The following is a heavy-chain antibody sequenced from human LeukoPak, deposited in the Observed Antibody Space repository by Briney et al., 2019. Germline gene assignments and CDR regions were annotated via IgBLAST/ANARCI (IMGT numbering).Heavy chain of an antibody. CDR3: AREGIAAAEYFDY. J-gene: IGHJ4*02. V-gene: IGHV4-4*07. CDR1: GGSISSYY. D-gene: IGHD6-13*01. CDR2: IYTGGST. Sequence: SETLSLTCIVSGGSISSYYWSWIRQPAGKGLEWIGRIYTGGSTNYKPSLKSRVTMSVDTSKNQFSLKLSSVTVADTAVYYCAREGIAAAEYFDYWGQGTLVTVSS.